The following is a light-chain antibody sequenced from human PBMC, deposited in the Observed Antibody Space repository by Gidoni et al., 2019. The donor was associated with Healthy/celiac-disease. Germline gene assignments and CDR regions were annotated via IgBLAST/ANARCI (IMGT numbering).Light chain of an antibody. V-gene: IGKV1-9*01. CDR2: AAS. CDR3: QQLNSYPPT. Sequence: DIQLTQSPSFLSASVGYRVTITCRASQGLSSYLAWYQQKPGKAPKLLIYAASTLQSGVPSRFSGSGSGTEFTLTISSLQPEDFATYYCQQLNSYPPTFGGGTKVEIK. CDR1: QGLSSY. J-gene: IGKJ4*01.